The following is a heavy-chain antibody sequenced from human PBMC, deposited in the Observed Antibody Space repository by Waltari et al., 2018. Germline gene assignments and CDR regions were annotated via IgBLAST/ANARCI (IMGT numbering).Heavy chain of an antibody. J-gene: IGHJ5*02. Sequence: QLRLQESGPGLVKPSETPSLTCTVSGGSISGGGYYWGWIRQSPGKGLEWIGSIYYSGSTHYNPTLESRVTISGDTSKNQFSLKVSSVTAADTAVYYCARHWKRSGYRFDPWGQGTLVTVSS. CDR1: GGSISGGGYY. V-gene: IGHV4-39*01. CDR2: IYYSGST. CDR3: ARHWKRSGYRFDP. D-gene: IGHD5-12*01.